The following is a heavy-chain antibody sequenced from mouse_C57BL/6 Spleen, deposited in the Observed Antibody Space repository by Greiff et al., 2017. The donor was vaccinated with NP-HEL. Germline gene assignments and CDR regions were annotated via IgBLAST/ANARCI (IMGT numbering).Heavy chain of an antibody. Sequence: QVQLQQPGAELVMPGASVKLSCKASGYTFTSYWMHWVKQRPGQGLEWIGEIDPSDSYTNYNQKFKGKSTLTVDKSSSTAYMQLSSLTSEDFAVYYCALITTVVATDYFDYWGQGTTLTVSS. CDR2: IDPSDSYT. CDR3: ALITTVVATDYFDY. D-gene: IGHD1-1*01. CDR1: GYTFTSYW. J-gene: IGHJ2*01. V-gene: IGHV1-69*01.